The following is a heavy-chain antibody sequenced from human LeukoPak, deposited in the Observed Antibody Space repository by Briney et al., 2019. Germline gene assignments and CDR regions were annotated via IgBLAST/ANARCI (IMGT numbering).Heavy chain of an antibody. CDR2: INHSGST. CDR1: GGSFSGYY. J-gene: IGHJ4*02. D-gene: IGHD1-26*01. V-gene: IGHV4-34*01. Sequence: SETLSLTCAVYGGSFSGYYWSWIRQPPGKGLEWIGEINHSGSTNYNPSLKSRVTISVDASKNQFSLKLSSVTAADTAVYYCARGQGGSYRFDYWGQGTLVTVSS. CDR3: ARGQGGSYRFDY.